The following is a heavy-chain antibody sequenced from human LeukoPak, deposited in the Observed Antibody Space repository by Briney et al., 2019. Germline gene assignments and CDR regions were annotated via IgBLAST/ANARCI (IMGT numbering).Heavy chain of an antibody. Sequence: GGSLRLSCAASGFTFINAWMTWVRQAPGKGLEWVGLIKSKTNGATTYYAAPVKGRFTISRDDSKNTLYLQMNSLQTEDTAVYYCTTAPDRSDYWGQGTLVTVSS. D-gene: IGHD3-22*01. CDR2: IKSKTNGATT. CDR1: GFTFINAW. CDR3: TTAPDRSDY. V-gene: IGHV3-15*01. J-gene: IGHJ4*02.